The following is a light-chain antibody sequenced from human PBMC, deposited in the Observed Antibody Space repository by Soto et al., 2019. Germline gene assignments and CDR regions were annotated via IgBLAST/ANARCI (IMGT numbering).Light chain of an antibody. V-gene: IGLV1-51*01. Sequence: QSVMTQPPSVSAAPGQKVTISCSGSSSNIGGNSVSWYQQLPGTAPKLLIYDDNKRPSGIPDRFSGSKSGTSATLGITGFQTGDEADYYCSSYRSGSTPFVLGTGTKLTVL. J-gene: IGLJ1*01. CDR1: SSNIGGNS. CDR2: DDN. CDR3: SSYRSGSTPFV.